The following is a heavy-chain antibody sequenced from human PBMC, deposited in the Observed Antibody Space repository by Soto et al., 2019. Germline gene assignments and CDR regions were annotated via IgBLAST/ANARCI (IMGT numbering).Heavy chain of an antibody. Sequence: SGPRLVNPTQTLTLTCTFSGFSLSTSGVGVGWIRQPPGKALEWLAVIYWDDTKHYSPSLKSRLTITKDTSKNQVVLTMTNMEPVDTATNYCAHKGYGDYPIDYWGQGTLVTVSS. J-gene: IGHJ4*02. CDR3: AHKGYGDYPIDY. CDR1: GFSLSTSGVG. CDR2: IYWDDTK. V-gene: IGHV2-5*02. D-gene: IGHD4-17*01.